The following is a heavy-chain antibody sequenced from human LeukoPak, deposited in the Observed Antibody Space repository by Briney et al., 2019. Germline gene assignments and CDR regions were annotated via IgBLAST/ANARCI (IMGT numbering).Heavy chain of an antibody. J-gene: IGHJ4*02. V-gene: IGHV3-9*01. CDR3: AKGGVVAATPLDY. CDR2: ISWNSGSI. D-gene: IGHD2-15*01. CDR1: GFTFDDYA. Sequence: PGGSLRLSCAASGFTFDDYAMHWVRQAPGKGLEWVSGISWNSGSIGYADSVKGRFTISRDNAKTSLYLPMNSLRAEDTALYYCAKGGVVAATPLDYWGQGTLVTVSS.